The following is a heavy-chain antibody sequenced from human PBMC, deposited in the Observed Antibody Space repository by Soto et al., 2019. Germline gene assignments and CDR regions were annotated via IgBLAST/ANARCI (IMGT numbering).Heavy chain of an antibody. V-gene: IGHV1-8*01. D-gene: IGHD6-6*01. J-gene: IGHJ1*01. CDR3: ARGLYSSSSLIESQYFQH. Sequence: QVQLVQSGAEVKKPGASVKVSCKASGYTFTSYDINWVRQATGQGLEWMGWMNPNSGNTGYAQKFQGRVTMTRNTSISTAYMELSSLSSEDTAVYYCARGLYSSSSLIESQYFQHWGQGTLVTVSS. CDR2: MNPNSGNT. CDR1: GYTFTSYD.